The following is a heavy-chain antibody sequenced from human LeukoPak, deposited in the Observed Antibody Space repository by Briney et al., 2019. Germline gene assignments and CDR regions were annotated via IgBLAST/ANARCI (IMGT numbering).Heavy chain of an antibody. CDR2: ISWNSGAI. Sequence: GGSLRLSCAASGFTFDDYAMHWVRQAPGNGLEWVSGISWNSGAIDYADSVKGRFTISRDNAKNSLYLQMNSLRAEDMAFYYCARGSYSDSRGYYGGAFDIWGQGTMVTVSS. V-gene: IGHV3-9*03. CDR3: ARGSYSDSRGYYGGAFDI. J-gene: IGHJ3*02. CDR1: GFTFDDYA. D-gene: IGHD3-22*01.